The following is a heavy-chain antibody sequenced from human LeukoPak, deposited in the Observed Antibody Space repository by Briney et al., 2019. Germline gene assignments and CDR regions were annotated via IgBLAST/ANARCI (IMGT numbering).Heavy chain of an antibody. CDR3: AETNTQDWFDP. CDR1: GGSISSSSYY. D-gene: IGHD1-7*01. J-gene: IGHJ5*02. Sequence: SVTLSLTCSVFGGSISSSSYYWGWIRQSPGKGLEWIASIYHDGNTFYNPSLKSRVAISVDTAKSQVSLRLRSVTAADTAVYYCAETNTQDWFDPWGQGTLVTVSS. CDR2: IYHDGNT. V-gene: IGHV4-39*07.